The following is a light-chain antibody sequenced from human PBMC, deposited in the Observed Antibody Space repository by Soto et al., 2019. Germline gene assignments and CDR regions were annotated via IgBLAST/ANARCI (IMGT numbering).Light chain of an antibody. Sequence: EIVLTQSPGTLSLSPGERATLSCRASQSVSSSYLAWYQQKPGQAPRLLIYGASSRATGIPDSFSGSGSWTDFTLTSSRLEPEDFAVYYCQQYGSSPSCTFGQGTKVEIK. CDR1: QSVSSSY. J-gene: IGKJ1*01. CDR2: GAS. CDR3: QQYGSSPSCT. V-gene: IGKV3-20*01.